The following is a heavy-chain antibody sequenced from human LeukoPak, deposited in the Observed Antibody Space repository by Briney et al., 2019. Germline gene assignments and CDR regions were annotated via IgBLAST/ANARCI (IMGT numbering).Heavy chain of an antibody. Sequence: SVKVSCKASGGTFSSYAISWVRQAPGQGREWMGGIIPIFGTANYAQKFQGRVTITTDESTSKAYMELSSLRSEDTAVYYCARDPDTAMDGGDYGRQGTLVPVSS. V-gene: IGHV1-69*05. CDR1: GGTFSSYA. CDR3: ARDPDTAMDGGDY. J-gene: IGHJ4*02. D-gene: IGHD5-18*01. CDR2: IIPIFGTA.